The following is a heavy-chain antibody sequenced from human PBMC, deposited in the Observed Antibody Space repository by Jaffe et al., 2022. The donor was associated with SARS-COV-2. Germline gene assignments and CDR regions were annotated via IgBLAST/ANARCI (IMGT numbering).Heavy chain of an antibody. Sequence: QVQLQQWGAGLLKPSETLSLTCAVYGGSFSGYYWSWIRQPPGKGLEWIGEINHSGSTNYNPSLKSRVTISVDTSKNQFSLKLSSVTAADTAVYYCARGAVFGVVIIEGIVWGQGTLVTVSS. CDR3: ARGAVFGVVIIEGIV. D-gene: IGHD3-3*01. CDR2: INHSGST. J-gene: IGHJ4*02. V-gene: IGHV4-34*01. CDR1: GGSFSGYY.